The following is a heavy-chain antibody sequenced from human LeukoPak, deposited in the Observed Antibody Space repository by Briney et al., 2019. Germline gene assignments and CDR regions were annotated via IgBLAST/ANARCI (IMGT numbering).Heavy chain of an antibody. J-gene: IGHJ3*01. V-gene: IGHV3-23*01. CDR3: ARGSTYDFWSGDALDV. CDR1: GFAFSSHA. Sequence: GGSLRLSCAASGFAFSSHAMTWVRQAPGKGLEWVSSISGSAEKTYYADSVKGRFTISRDSSQKILDLQMNNLRVEDTAIYYCARGSTYDFWSGDALDVWGQGTMVTVAS. D-gene: IGHD3-3*01. CDR2: ISGSAEKT.